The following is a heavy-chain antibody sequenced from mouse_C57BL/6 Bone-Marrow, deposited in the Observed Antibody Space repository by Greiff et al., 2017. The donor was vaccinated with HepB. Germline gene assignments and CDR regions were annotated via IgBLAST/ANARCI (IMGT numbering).Heavy chain of an antibody. CDR3: ARPDYDYDGYYFDY. CDR1: GYTFTSYW. Sequence: QVHVKQPGAELVKPGASVKMSCKASGYTFTSYWITWVKQRPGQGLEWIGDIYPGSGSTNYNEKFKSKATLTVDTSSSTAYMQLSSLTSEDSAVYYGARPDYDYDGYYFDYWGQGTTLTVSS. D-gene: IGHD2-4*01. J-gene: IGHJ2*01. V-gene: IGHV1-55*01. CDR2: IYPGSGST.